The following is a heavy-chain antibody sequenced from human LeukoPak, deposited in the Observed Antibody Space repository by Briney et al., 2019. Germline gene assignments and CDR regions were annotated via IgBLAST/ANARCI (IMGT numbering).Heavy chain of an antibody. Sequence: ASVKVSCKASGYTFTSYYMHWVRQAPGQGLEWMGIINPSGGSTSYAQKFQGRVTMTRDTSTSTVYMELSSLRSEDTAVYYCARATLGRPGYYYDSSGYYDYWGQGTLVTVSS. D-gene: IGHD3-22*01. CDR2: INPSGGST. CDR1: GYTFTSYY. CDR3: ARATLGRPGYYYDSSGYYDY. J-gene: IGHJ4*02. V-gene: IGHV1-46*01.